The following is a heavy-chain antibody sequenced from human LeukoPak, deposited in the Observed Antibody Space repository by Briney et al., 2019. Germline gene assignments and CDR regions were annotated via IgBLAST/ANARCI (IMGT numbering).Heavy chain of an antibody. D-gene: IGHD2-2*02. V-gene: IGHV4-34*01. Sequence: PSETLSLTCAVYGGSFSGYYWSWIRQPPGKGLEWIGEINHSGSTNYNPSLKSRVTISVDTSKNQFSLKLSSVTAADTAVYHCARKRVPAAIRGYYFDYWGQGTLVTVSS. CDR1: GGSFSGYY. CDR3: ARKRVPAAIRGYYFDY. J-gene: IGHJ4*02. CDR2: INHSGST.